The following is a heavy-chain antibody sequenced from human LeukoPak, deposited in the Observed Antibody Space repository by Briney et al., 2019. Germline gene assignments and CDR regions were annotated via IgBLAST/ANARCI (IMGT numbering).Heavy chain of an antibody. CDR2: ISSSSSYI. J-gene: IGHJ6*03. Sequence: GGSLRLSCAASGFTFSSYGMSWVRQAPGKGLEWVSSISSSSSYIYYADSVKGRFTISRDNAKNSLYLQMNSLRAEDTAVYYCARDGGYSYGWVYYYYMDVWGKGTTVTVSS. D-gene: IGHD5-18*01. CDR3: ARDGGYSYGWVYYYYMDV. V-gene: IGHV3-21*01. CDR1: GFTFSSYG.